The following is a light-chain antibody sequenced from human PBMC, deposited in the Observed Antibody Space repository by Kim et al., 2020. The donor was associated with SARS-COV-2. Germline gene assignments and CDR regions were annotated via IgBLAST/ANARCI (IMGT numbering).Light chain of an antibody. CDR3: QQRTNWPFT. J-gene: IGKJ2*01. V-gene: IGKV3-11*01. Sequence: VLTQSPGTLSLSPGERATLSCRASQNINKYLAWYSQKPGQPPRLLIYDSINRVPGIAARFSGSGSGTDFTLTISGLEPEDFAVYYCQQRTNWPFTFGGGTKLEI. CDR2: DSI. CDR1: QNINKY.